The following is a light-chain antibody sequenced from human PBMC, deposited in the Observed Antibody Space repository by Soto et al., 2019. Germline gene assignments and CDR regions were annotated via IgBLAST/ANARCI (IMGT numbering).Light chain of an antibody. CDR1: SSDVGSYNL. CDR3: CSYAGRSTFYV. Sequence: QSALTQPASVSGSPGQSSTISCTGTSSDVGSYNLVSWYQQHPGKAPKLIIYEGTKRPSGVSNRFSGSKSGNTASLTISGLQAEDEADYYCCSYAGRSTFYVFGTGTKLTFL. CDR2: EGT. V-gene: IGLV2-23*01. J-gene: IGLJ1*01.